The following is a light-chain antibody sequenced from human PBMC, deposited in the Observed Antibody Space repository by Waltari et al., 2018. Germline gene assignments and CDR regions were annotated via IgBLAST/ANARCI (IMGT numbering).Light chain of an antibody. V-gene: IGKV3-11*01. CDR3: QQGSSWPQFT. Sequence: EXVXTXSPXTLSXSPGERATLSCRASQSVSSSLAWYQQKPGQAPRLLIYDASNRATGIPARFSGSGSGTDFTLTISSLEPEDFAVYNCQQGSSWPQFTFGQGTKLEIK. J-gene: IGKJ2*01. CDR1: QSVSSS. CDR2: DAS.